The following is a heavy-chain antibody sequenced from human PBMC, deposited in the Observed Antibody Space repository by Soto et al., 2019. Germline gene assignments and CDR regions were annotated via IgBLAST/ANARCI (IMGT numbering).Heavy chain of an antibody. Sequence: QLQLQESGPGLVKPSETLSLTCTVSGGSISSSSYYWGWIRQPPGKGLEWIGSIYYSGSTYYNPSLKSRVSISVDTSKNQFSLKLSSVTAADTALYYCATVWFGDFQHWGQGTLVTVSS. CDR2: IYYSGST. D-gene: IGHD3-10*01. CDR1: GGSISSSSYY. CDR3: ATVWFGDFQH. V-gene: IGHV4-39*01. J-gene: IGHJ1*01.